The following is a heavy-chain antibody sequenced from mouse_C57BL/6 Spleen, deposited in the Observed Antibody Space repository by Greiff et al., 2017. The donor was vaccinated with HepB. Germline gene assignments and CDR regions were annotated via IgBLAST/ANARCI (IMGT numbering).Heavy chain of an antibody. CDR1: GFTFTDYY. V-gene: IGHV7-3*01. J-gene: IGHJ1*03. D-gene: IGHD1-1*01. CDR3: ARYSYADV. CDR2: IRNKANGYTT. Sequence: EVQWVESGGGLVQPGGSLSLSCAASGFTFTDYYMSWVRQPPGKALEWLGFIRNKANGYTTEYSASVKGRFTISRDNSQSILYLQMNALRAEDSATYYCARYSYADVWGTGTTVTVSS.